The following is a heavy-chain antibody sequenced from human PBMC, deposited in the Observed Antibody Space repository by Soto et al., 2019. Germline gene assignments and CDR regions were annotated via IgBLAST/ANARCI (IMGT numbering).Heavy chain of an antibody. CDR1: GYTFTSYA. Sequence: ASLKVSCKASGYTFTSYAMHWVRQAPGQRLEWMGWINAGNGNTKYSQKFQGRVTITRDTSASTAYMELSSLRSEDTAVYYCARASPGYYDILTGLDYRGQGTLVTVSS. CDR2: INAGNGNT. V-gene: IGHV1-3*01. CDR3: ARASPGYYDILTGLDY. D-gene: IGHD3-9*01. J-gene: IGHJ4*02.